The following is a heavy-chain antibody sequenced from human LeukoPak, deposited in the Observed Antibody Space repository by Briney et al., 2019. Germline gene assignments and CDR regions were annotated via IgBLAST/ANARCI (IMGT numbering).Heavy chain of an antibody. CDR1: GYTFTSYY. V-gene: IGHV1-46*01. Sequence: ASVKVSCKASGYTFTSYYIHWVRQAPGQGLEWMGIIYPSGGSTTYAQKFQGRVTMTRDMSTGTVYMELSSLRSEDTAVYYCAIGYCRGGSCDDEPGDAFDIWGQGTMVAVSS. CDR2: IYPSGGST. CDR3: AIGYCRGGSCDDEPGDAFDI. J-gene: IGHJ3*02. D-gene: IGHD2-15*01.